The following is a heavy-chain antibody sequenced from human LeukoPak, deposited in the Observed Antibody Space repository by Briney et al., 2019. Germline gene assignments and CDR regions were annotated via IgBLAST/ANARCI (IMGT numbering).Heavy chain of an antibody. CDR1: GFTFSSYA. CDR2: ISGSGGST. D-gene: IGHD3-22*01. J-gene: IGHJ4*02. CDR3: AKEVHYYDSSGFDY. Sequence: GGSLRLSCAASGFTFSSYAMSWVRQAPGKGLEWVPAISGSGGSTYYADSVKGRFTISRDNSKNTLYLQMNSLRVEDTAVYYCAKEVHYYDSSGFDYWGQGTLVTVSS. V-gene: IGHV3-23*01.